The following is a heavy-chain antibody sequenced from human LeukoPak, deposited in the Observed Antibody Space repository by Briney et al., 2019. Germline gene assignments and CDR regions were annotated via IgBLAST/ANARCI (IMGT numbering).Heavy chain of an antibody. CDR2: ISSNGSST. D-gene: IGHD1-26*01. CDR3: ARGGLSGSYPLDY. Sequence: GGSLRLSCAASGFTFSSYAMHWVRQAPGKGLEYVSVISSNGSSTYYADSVKGRFTISRDNSKNTLYLQMGSLRAEDMAVYYCARGGLSGSYPLDYWGQGTLVTVSS. J-gene: IGHJ4*02. V-gene: IGHV3-64*02. CDR1: GFTFSSYA.